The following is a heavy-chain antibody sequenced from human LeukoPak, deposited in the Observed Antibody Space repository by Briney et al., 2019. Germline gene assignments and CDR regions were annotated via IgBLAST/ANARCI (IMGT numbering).Heavy chain of an antibody. CDR3: ARDLGDYSSGWYNY. Sequence: GGSLRLSCAASGFTFDDYGMSWVRQAPGKGLEWVSYISSSSSTIYYADSVKGRFTISRDNAKNSLYLQMNSLRDEDTAVYYCARDLGDYSSGWYNYWGQGTLVTVSS. CDR2: ISSSSSTI. J-gene: IGHJ4*02. D-gene: IGHD6-19*01. V-gene: IGHV3-48*02. CDR1: GFTFDDYG.